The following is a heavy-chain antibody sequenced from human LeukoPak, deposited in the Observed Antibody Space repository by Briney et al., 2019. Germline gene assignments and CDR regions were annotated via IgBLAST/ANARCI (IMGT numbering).Heavy chain of an antibody. D-gene: IGHD1-26*01. CDR1: GGSISSYY. V-gene: IGHV4-59*08. Sequence: SETLSLTCTVSGGSISSYYWSWIRQPPGKGLEWIGYIYYSGSTNYNPSLKSRVTISLDTSKNQFSLKLSSVTAADTAVYYCASPLETRARAEWELLAPYFDVWGQGTTVTVSS. CDR2: IYYSGST. J-gene: IGHJ6*02. CDR3: ASPLETRARAEWELLAPYFDV.